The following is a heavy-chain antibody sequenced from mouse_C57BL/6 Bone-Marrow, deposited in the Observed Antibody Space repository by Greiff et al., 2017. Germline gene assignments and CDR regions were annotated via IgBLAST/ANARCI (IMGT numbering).Heavy chain of an antibody. CDR2: ISDGGSYT. Sequence: EVMLVESGGGLVKPGGSLKLSCAASGFTFSSYAMSWVRQTPEKRLEWVATISDGGSYTYYPDNVKGRFTISRDNAKNNLYLQMSHLKSEDTALYYWARDRGNYYGSSYYFDYWGQGTTLTVSS. CDR3: ARDRGNYYGSSYYFDY. CDR1: GFTFSSYA. D-gene: IGHD1-1*01. V-gene: IGHV5-4*01. J-gene: IGHJ2*01.